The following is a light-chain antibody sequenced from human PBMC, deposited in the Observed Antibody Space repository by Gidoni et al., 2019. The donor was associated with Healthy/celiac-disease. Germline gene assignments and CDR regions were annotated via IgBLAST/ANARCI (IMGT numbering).Light chain of an antibody. CDR3: QQSYSTPYT. CDR2: AAS. Sequence: DIKMTKSQSSMSASVGDRVTITCRASQSISSYLNWYRQKPGKAPKLLIYAASSLQSGVPSRFSGSGFGTDFTFTISSLQPEDFATYYCQQSYSTPYTFGQGTKLEIK. V-gene: IGKV1-39*01. J-gene: IGKJ2*01. CDR1: QSISSY.